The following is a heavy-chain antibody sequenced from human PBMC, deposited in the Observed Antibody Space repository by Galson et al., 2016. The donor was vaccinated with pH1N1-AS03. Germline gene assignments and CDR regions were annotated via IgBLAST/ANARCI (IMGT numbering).Heavy chain of an antibody. V-gene: IGHV3-13*01. CDR1: GFTFSSHD. Sequence: SQRLSCAGAGFTFSSHDMYWVRQPPGKGLEWVSASGTAGDTYYAGSVKGRFTISRENAKNSLYLQMNSLRAGDTAVYYCARGKEGYFYGMDVWGQGTAVTVSS. CDR3: ARGKEGYFYGMDV. J-gene: IGHJ6*02. D-gene: IGHD3-10*01. CDR2: SGTAGDT.